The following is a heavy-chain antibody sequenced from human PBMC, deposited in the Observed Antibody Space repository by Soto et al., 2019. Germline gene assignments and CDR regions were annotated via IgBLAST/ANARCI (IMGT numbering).Heavy chain of an antibody. D-gene: IGHD6-19*01. CDR2: FYYSGST. V-gene: IGHV4-61*08. CDR3: ASISCGYSSGCSPGWYYFDY. Sequence: PSEILSLTCAVSGGSITSGGYSWSWIRQPPGKGMDWIVFFYYSGSTNYNFSFKSRVTISVDTSKNQFSLKLISVTVADTAVYYCASISCGYSSGCSPGWYYFDYWGQGTLVTVSS. J-gene: IGHJ4*02. CDR1: GGSITSGGYS.